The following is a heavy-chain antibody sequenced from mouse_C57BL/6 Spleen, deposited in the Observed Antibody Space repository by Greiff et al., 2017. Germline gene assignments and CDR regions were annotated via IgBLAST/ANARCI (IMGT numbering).Heavy chain of an antibody. V-gene: IGHV1-55*01. D-gene: IGHD2-5*01. J-gene: IGHJ2*01. CDR2: IYPGSGST. CDR3: ASRGSNYDFDY. CDR1: GYTFTSYW. Sequence: QVQLKQSGAELVKPGASVKMSCKASGYTFTSYWITWVKKRPGQGLEWIGDIYPGSGSTNYNETFKSKATLTVDTSSSTAYMQLSSLTSEDSAVYYCASRGSNYDFDYWGQGTPLTVSS.